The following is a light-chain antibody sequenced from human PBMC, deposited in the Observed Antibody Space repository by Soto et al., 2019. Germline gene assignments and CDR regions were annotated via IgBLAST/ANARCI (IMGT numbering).Light chain of an antibody. V-gene: IGLV2-8*01. J-gene: IGLJ2*01. CDR3: SSSAGNNNFVL. CDR1: SSDVGGYNF. CDR2: EVS. Sequence: QSVLTQAPSASGSPGQSVTISCTGTSSDVGGYNFVSWYQQHPGKAPKVMIYEVSKRPSGVPDRFSGSKSGNTASLTVAGLQAEDEAVYYCSSSAGNNNFVLFGGGTKLTVL.